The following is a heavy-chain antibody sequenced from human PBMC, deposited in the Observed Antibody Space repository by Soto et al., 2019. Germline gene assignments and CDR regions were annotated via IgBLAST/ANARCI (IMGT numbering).Heavy chain of an antibody. CDR3: AGSISNWFDP. V-gene: IGHV3-30-3*01. D-gene: IGHD3-10*01. CDR1: GFTFSSYA. Sequence: QVQLVESGGGVVQPGRSLRLSCAASGFTFSSYAMHWVRQAPGKGLEWVAVISYDGSNKYYADSVKGRFTISRDNSKNTLYLQMNSLRAEDTAVYYCAGSISNWFDPWGQGTLVTVSS. J-gene: IGHJ5*02. CDR2: ISYDGSNK.